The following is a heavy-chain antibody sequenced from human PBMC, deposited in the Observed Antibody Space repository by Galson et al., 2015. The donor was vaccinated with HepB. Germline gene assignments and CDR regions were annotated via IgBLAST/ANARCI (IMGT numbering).Heavy chain of an antibody. Sequence: LRLSCAASGFTFSTYGMHWGRQAPGKGLEWVAVIWYDGSNKYYADSVKGRFAISRDNSKNTLYLQMNSLRAEDTAVYYCAREGGPYGYNNGWYPSYWGQGTLVTVSS. CDR2: IWYDGSNK. D-gene: IGHD6-19*01. J-gene: IGHJ4*02. CDR3: AREGGPYGYNNGWYPSY. CDR1: GFTFSTYG. V-gene: IGHV3-33*01.